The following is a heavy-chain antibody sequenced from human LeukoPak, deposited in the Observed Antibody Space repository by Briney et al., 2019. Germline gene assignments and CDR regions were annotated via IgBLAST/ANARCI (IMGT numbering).Heavy chain of an antibody. J-gene: IGHJ6*02. V-gene: IGHV3-21*01. CDR3: AREVGVVPCANHYYYGMDV. CDR2: ISSSGSYI. D-gene: IGHD3-16*01. Sequence: GGSLRLSCAASEFTFSSYSMNWVRQAPGKGLEWVSSISSSGSYIYYADSVKGGFTISRENAKNSLYLQKRSLRAEDTAVYYCAREVGVVPCANHYYYGMDVWGQGTTVTVSS. CDR1: EFTFSSYS.